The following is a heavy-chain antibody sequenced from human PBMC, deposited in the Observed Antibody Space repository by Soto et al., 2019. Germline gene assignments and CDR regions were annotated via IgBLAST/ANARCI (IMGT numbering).Heavy chain of an antibody. D-gene: IGHD2-15*01. CDR1: GFILSTYA. V-gene: IGHV3-30-3*01. CDR3: ARAGCDGGSCYTLVGLRYGMDV. Sequence: QVQLVESGGGVVQPGRSLRLSCAASGFILSTYAMYWVRQASGKGLEWVAVISYDGNNKYYADSVKGRFTISRDNSKNTLYLQMNSLGAEDTAVYYCARAGCDGGSCYTLVGLRYGMDVWGQGTTVTFSS. CDR2: ISYDGNNK. J-gene: IGHJ6*02.